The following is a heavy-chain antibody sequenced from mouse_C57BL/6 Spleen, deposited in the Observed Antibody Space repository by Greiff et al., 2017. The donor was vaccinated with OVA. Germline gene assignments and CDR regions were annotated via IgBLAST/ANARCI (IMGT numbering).Heavy chain of an antibody. CDR1: GFTFSDYG. Sequence: EVKLVESGGGLVKPGGSLKLSCAASGFTFSDYGMHWVRQAPETGLEWVAYISSGSSTISYADTVKGRFTISRDNAKNTLFLQMTSLRSEDTAMYYCARDGYHYWYYFDYWGQGTTLTVSS. CDR3: ARDGYHYWYYFDY. D-gene: IGHD2-3*01. CDR2: ISSGSSTI. J-gene: IGHJ2*01. V-gene: IGHV5-17*01.